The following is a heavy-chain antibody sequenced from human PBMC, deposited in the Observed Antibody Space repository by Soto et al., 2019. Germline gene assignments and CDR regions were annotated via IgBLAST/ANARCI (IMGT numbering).Heavy chain of an antibody. CDR2: IYYTGGT. V-gene: IGHV4-59*12. J-gene: IGHJ4*02. CDR1: GGSISSYY. Sequence: QVQLEESVPGLVKPSETLSLTCTASGGSISSYYWSCIRQAPGEGLEWIGYIYYTGGTKYNPSLKSRFTRSVDPSKKQFALKVSSVNAADTAVYYCVGLWEVDHDLDSWVEGTLVTVSS. CDR3: VGLWEVDHDLDS. D-gene: IGHD1-26*01.